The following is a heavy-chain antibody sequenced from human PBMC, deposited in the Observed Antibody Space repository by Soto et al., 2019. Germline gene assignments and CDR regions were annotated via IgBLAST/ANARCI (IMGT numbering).Heavy chain of an antibody. CDR1: GFTFSSYS. D-gene: IGHD7-27*01. Sequence: GGSLRLSCAASGFTFSSYSMNWVRQAPGKGLEWVSSISSSSSYIYYADSVKGRFTISRDNAKNSLYLQMNSLIAEDTAVHYCARGWGADNYYYGMDVWGQGT. CDR2: ISSSSSYI. J-gene: IGHJ6*02. V-gene: IGHV3-21*01. CDR3: ARGWGADNYYYGMDV.